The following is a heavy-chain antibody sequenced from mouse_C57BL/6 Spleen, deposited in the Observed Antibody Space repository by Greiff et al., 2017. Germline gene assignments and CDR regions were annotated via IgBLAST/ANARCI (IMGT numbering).Heavy chain of an antibody. Sequence: ESGPGLVKPSQSLSLTCSVTGYSITSGYYWNWIRQFPGNKLEWMGYISYDGSNNYNPSLKNRISITRDTSKNQFFLKLNSVTTEDTATYYCARNYGSTSGYAMDYWGQGTSVTVSS. D-gene: IGHD1-1*01. CDR2: ISYDGSN. V-gene: IGHV3-6*01. CDR3: ARNYGSTSGYAMDY. CDR1: GYSITSGYY. J-gene: IGHJ4*01.